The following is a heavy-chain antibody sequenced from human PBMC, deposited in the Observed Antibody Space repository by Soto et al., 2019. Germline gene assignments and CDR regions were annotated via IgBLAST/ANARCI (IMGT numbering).Heavy chain of an antibody. CDR1: GFTFSSYG. J-gene: IGHJ6*02. CDR2: IWYDGSNK. CDR3: ARDVSRIAVGMDV. Sequence: PGGSLRLSCAASGFTFSSYGMHWVRQAPGKGLEWVAVIWYDGSNKYYADSVKGRFTISRDNSKNTLYLQMNSLRAEDTAVYYCARDVSRIAVGMDVWGQGTTVTVSS. V-gene: IGHV3-33*01. D-gene: IGHD6-19*01.